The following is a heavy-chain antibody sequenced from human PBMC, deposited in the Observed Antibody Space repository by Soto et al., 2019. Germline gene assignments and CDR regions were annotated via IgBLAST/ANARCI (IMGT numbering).Heavy chain of an antibody. D-gene: IGHD1-26*01. CDR1: GDSFSAFY. CDR2: INPNGGAT. CDR3: ARESGGAPATLAYYSFNMDV. Sequence: QVQLVQSGAEVKKPGASVKVSCKTSGDSFSAFYLHWVRQAPGQGLEWLGWINPNGGATKYAQKFRGRVAMTRDTSIRTADLERSSLRSDDTAIYYCARESGGAPATLAYYSFNMDVWGKGTTVTVSS. V-gene: IGHV1-2*02. J-gene: IGHJ6*03.